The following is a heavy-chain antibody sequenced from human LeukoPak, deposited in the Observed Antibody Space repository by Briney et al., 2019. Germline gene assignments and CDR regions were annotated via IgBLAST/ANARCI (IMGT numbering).Heavy chain of an antibody. D-gene: IGHD3-10*01. CDR2: ISYDGSNK. J-gene: IGHJ4*02. Sequence: GRSLRLSCAASGFTFSSYGMHWVRQAPGKGLEWVAVISYDGSNKYYADSVKGRFTISRDNSKNTLYLQMISLRAEDTAVYYCANFNYGSGSDFDYWGQGTLVTVSS. V-gene: IGHV3-30*18. CDR1: GFTFSSYG. CDR3: ANFNYGSGSDFDY.